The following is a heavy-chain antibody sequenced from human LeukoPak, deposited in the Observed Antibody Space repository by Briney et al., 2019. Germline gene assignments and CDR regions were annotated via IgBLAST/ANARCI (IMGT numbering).Heavy chain of an antibody. D-gene: IGHD6-6*01. V-gene: IGHV4-59*01. CDR1: GGSISSYY. CDR3: ARGVAARPIAFDI. J-gene: IGHJ3*02. Sequence: SETLSLTCTVSGGSISSYYWSWIRQPPGKGLEWIGYIYYSGSTNYNPSLKSRVTISVDTSKNQFSLKLSSVTAADTAVYYCARGVAARPIAFDIWGQGTMVTVSS. CDR2: IYYSGST.